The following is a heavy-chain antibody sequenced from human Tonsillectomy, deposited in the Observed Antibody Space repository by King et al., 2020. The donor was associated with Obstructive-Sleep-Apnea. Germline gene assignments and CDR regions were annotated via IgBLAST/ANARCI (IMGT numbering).Heavy chain of an antibody. CDR3: ARDSSPTLLWFGEWNWFDP. CDR2: ISYDGSNK. V-gene: IGHV3-30-3*01. D-gene: IGHD3-10*01. Sequence: VQLVESGGGVVQPGRSLRLSCAASGFTFSSYAMHWVRQAPGKGLEWVAVISYDGSNKYYADSVKGRFTISRDNSKNTLYLQMNSLRAEDTAVYYCARDSSPTLLWFGEWNWFDPWGQGTLVTVSS. J-gene: IGHJ5*02. CDR1: GFTFSSYA.